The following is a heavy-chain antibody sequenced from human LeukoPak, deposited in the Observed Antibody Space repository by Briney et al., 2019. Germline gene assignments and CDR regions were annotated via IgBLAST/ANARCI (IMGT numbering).Heavy chain of an antibody. D-gene: IGHD5-24*01. CDR1: GDSVSSNSAP. Sequence: SQTLSLTCAMSGDSVSSNSAPWNWIRQSPSRGLEWLGRTYYRSKWYSDYAESVKSRITVNPDTSKNQFSLLLNSVTPEDTAVYYCARGMTTIKAVDYWGQGTLVTVSS. CDR3: ARGMTTIKAVDY. CDR2: TYYRSKWYS. V-gene: IGHV6-1*01. J-gene: IGHJ4*02.